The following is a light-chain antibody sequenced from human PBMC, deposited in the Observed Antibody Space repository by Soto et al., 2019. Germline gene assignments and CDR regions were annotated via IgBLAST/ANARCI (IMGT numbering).Light chain of an antibody. CDR3: ATWYGSLPGEV. Sequence: QSVLTQSPSVSAAPGQKVTISCSGSSSNIGNNYVSWYQQLPGTAPKLLIYDNNNRPSGIPDRFSGSKSGTSGTLDITGLQTGDEADYYCATWYGSLPGEVFGGGTKLTVL. CDR2: DNN. J-gene: IGLJ2*01. V-gene: IGLV1-51*01. CDR1: SSNIGNNY.